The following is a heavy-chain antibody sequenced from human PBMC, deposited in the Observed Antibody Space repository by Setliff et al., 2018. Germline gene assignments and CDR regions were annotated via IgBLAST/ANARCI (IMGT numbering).Heavy chain of an antibody. CDR2: LDNDGST. CDR3: RLWFGEFQSVLDI. J-gene: IGHJ3*02. Sequence: GGSLRLSCAASGFTVSAYDMSWVRQAPGKGLEWVSLLDNDGSTYYADSVKGRFTISRDNSKNTLYLQMSSLRTEDTAVYYCRLWFGEFQSVLDIWGQGTKVTVSS. CDR1: GFTVSAYD. V-gene: IGHV3-53*01. D-gene: IGHD3-10*01.